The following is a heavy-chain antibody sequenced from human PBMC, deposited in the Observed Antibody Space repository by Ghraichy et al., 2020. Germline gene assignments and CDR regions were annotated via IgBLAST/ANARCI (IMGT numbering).Heavy chain of an antibody. CDR3: ARFVLYAVPAAIAYYYYGMDV. Sequence: SQTLSLTCAVYGGSFSGYYWSWIRQPPGKGLEWIGEINHSGSTNYNPSLKSRVTISVDTSKNQFSLKLSSVTAADTAVYYCARFVLYAVPAAIAYYYYGMDVWGQGTTVTVSS. CDR2: INHSGST. V-gene: IGHV4-34*01. J-gene: IGHJ6*02. CDR1: GGSFSGYY. D-gene: IGHD2-2*02.